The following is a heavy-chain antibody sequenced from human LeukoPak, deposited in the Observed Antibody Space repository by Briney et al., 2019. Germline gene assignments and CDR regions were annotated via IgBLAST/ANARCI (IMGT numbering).Heavy chain of an antibody. D-gene: IGHD1-26*01. CDR2: IKKDGSEK. V-gene: IGHV3-7*01. J-gene: IGHJ4*02. CDR3: AREIPGGAVTLDY. Sequence: GGSLRLSCAASGLTFSSHWMSWVRQAPGKGLEWVANIKKDGSEKYYVDSVKGRFTISRDNAKNSLYLQMNSLRAEDSAVYYCAREIPGGAVTLDYWGQGTLVTVSS. CDR1: GLTFSSHW.